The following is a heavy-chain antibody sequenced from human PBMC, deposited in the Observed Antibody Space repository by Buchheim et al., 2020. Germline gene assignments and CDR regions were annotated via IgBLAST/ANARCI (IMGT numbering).Heavy chain of an antibody. CDR2: ISSSGSAI. J-gene: IGHJ4*02. Sequence: EVQLVESGGGLVQPGGSLRLSCAASGFTFSSYEMNWVRQAPGKGLEWVSYISSSGSAIYYADSVKGRFTISRDNAKNSLYLQMNSLRAEDTAVYYCARVSDNWNDVGYFDYWGQGTL. CDR1: GFTFSSYE. CDR3: ARVSDNWNDVGYFDY. D-gene: IGHD1-20*01. V-gene: IGHV3-48*03.